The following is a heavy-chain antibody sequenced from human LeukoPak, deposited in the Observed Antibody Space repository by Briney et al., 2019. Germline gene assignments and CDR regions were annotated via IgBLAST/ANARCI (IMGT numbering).Heavy chain of an antibody. CDR1: GYTFTSYY. CDR3: ARDYEVAGAFDY. Sequence: EASVKVSCKASGYTFTSYYMHWVRQAPGQGLEWMGWINPNSGGTNYAQKFQGRVTMTRDTSISTAYMELSRLRSDDTAVYYCARDYEVAGAFDYWGQGTLVTVSS. D-gene: IGHD6-19*01. V-gene: IGHV1-2*02. CDR2: INPNSGGT. J-gene: IGHJ4*02.